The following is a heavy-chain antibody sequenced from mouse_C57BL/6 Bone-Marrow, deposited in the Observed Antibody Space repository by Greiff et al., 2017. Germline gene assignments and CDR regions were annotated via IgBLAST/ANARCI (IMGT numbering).Heavy chain of an antibody. CDR1: GFNINDYY. V-gene: IGHV14-2*01. CDR2: IEPEDGET. CDR3: TRSLIYYGTNY. Sequence: EVKLQESGAELVKPGASVKLSCTASGFNINDYYIHWVKQRTEQGLEWIGSIEPEDGETKYAPKFKDKATITADTSSNTSYLQLSSLTSEDTAVYYCTRSLIYYGTNYWGQGTALTVSA. J-gene: IGHJ2*01. D-gene: IGHD1-1*01.